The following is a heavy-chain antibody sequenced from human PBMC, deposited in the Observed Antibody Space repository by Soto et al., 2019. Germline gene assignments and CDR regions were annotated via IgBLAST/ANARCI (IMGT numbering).Heavy chain of an antibody. J-gene: IGHJ5*02. CDR1: GFTFSSYS. Sequence: VQLVESGGGVVQPGRSLRLSCAASGFTFSSYSMNWVRQAPGKGLEWVSSISSSSSYIYYADSVKGRFTISRDNAKNSLYLQMNSLRAEDTAVYYCARDLRSRVVPAAEGSDNWFDPWGQGTLVTVSS. D-gene: IGHD2-2*01. V-gene: IGHV3-21*01. CDR2: ISSSSSYI. CDR3: ARDLRSRVVPAAEGSDNWFDP.